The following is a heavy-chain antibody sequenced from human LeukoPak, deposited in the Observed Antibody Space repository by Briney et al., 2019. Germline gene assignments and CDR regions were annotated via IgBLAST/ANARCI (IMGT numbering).Heavy chain of an antibody. V-gene: IGHV4-31*03. Sequence: SETLSLTCTVSGGSISSGTYYWSWVRQHPGKGLEWIGYIYYSGSTYYNPSLKSRVTISVDTSKNQFSLKLSSVTAADTAVYYCARVLAQLWGPSDYYIDVWGKGTTVTVSS. J-gene: IGHJ6*03. CDR1: GGSISSGTYY. CDR2: IYYSGST. D-gene: IGHD1-1*01. CDR3: ARVLAQLWGPSDYYIDV.